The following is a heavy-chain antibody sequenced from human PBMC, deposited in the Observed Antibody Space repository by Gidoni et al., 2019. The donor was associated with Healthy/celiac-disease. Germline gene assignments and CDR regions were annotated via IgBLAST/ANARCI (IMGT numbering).Heavy chain of an antibody. CDR1: GGSISRSSYY. CDR2: IYYSGRT. CDR3: ARRVVVVVAATWIDY. J-gene: IGHJ4*02. Sequence: QLQLQESGPGLVKPSETLSLPCTVSGGSISRSSYYWGGIRQPPWKGLEWIGSIYYSGRTYYNPSLKSRGTISVDTSKNQFSLKLSSVTAADTAVYYCARRVVVVVAATWIDYWGQGTLVTVSS. D-gene: IGHD2-15*01. V-gene: IGHV4-39*01.